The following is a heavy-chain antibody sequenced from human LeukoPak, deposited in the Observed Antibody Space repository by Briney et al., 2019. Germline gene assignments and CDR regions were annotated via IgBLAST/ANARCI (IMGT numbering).Heavy chain of an antibody. CDR1: GGSFSGYY. Sequence: SGTLSLTCAVYGGSFSGYYWSWIRQPPGKGLEWIGEINHSGSTNYNPSLKSRVTISVDTSKNQFSLKLSSVTAADTAVYYCARRGFRPRGFDYWGQGTLVTVSS. V-gene: IGHV4-34*01. J-gene: IGHJ4*02. CDR2: INHSGST. D-gene: IGHD3-10*01. CDR3: ARRGFRPRGFDY.